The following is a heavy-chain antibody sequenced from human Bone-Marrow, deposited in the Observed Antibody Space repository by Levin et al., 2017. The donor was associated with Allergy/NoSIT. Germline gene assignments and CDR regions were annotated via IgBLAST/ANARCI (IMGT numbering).Heavy chain of an antibody. J-gene: IGHJ6*02. CDR2: IYTSGST. CDR3: ARDSVLMVNYGMDV. V-gene: IGHV4-4*07. CDR1: GGSISSYY. D-gene: IGHD2-8*01. Sequence: SETLSLTCTVSGGSISSYYWSWIRQPAGKGLEWIGRIYTSGSTNYNPSLKSRVTMSVDTSKNQFSLKLSSVTAADTAVYYCARDSVLMVNYGMDVWGQGTTVTVSS.